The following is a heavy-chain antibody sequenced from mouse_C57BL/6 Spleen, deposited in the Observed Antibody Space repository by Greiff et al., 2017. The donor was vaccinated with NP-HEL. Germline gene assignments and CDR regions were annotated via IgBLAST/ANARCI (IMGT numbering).Heavy chain of an antibody. D-gene: IGHD2-3*01. CDR1: GYSFTGYY. J-gene: IGHJ1*03. Sequence: EVQLQQSGPELVKPGASVKISCKASGYSFTGYYMNWVKQSPEKSLEWIGEINPSTGGTTYNQKFKAKATLTVDKSSSTAYMQLKSLTSEDSAVYYCARWDDLRYFDVWGTGTTVTVSS. V-gene: IGHV1-42*01. CDR3: ARWDDLRYFDV. CDR2: INPSTGGT.